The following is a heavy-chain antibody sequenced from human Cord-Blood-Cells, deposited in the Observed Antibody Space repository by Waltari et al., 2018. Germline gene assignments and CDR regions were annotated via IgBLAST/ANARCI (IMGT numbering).Heavy chain of an antibody. CDR3: ARLRKGYFDL. Sequence: EVQLVESGGGLVQPGGSLRLSCAASGFTFSSYWMSWVRQAPGKWREGVGNIKQDGSEKYYVDSVKGRFTISRDNAKNSLYLQMNSLGAEDTAVYYCARLRKGYFDLWGRGTLVTVSS. V-gene: IGHV3-7*01. CDR2: IKQDGSEK. CDR1: GFTFSSYW. D-gene: IGHD3-16*01. J-gene: IGHJ2*01.